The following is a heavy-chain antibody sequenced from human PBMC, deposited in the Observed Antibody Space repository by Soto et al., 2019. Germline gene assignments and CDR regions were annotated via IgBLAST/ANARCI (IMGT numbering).Heavy chain of an antibody. CDR2: IIPMFGTP. CDR1: GVTFNRQD. CDR3: ATSEGSDGYPPDY. D-gene: IGHD5-12*01. Sequence: SVKVSCKASGVTFNRQDMRWVRQAPGQGLEWMGGIIPMFGTPHYAEKFQDRVTITADESTGTAYLELSSLTSEDTAVYYCATSEGSDGYPPDYWGPGTPGTVSS. J-gene: IGHJ4*02. V-gene: IGHV1-69*13.